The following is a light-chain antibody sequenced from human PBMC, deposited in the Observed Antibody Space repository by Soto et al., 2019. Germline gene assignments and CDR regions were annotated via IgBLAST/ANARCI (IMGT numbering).Light chain of an antibody. J-gene: IGLJ1*01. CDR1: SSDIGAYDY. CDR3: FSFTTTSTHV. Sequence: QSALTQPASLSGSPGQSITISCTGTSSDIGAYDYVSWFQQHPGKAPKLMISEVNNRPSGVSNRFSGSKSGNTAYLTISGLQAEEEPEPSCFSFTTTSTHVFGTGTKVTVL. CDR2: EVN. V-gene: IGLV2-14*01.